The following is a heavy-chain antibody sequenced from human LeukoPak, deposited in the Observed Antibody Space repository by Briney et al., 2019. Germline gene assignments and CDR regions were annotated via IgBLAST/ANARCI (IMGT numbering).Heavy chain of an antibody. CDR1: GFTFSNYR. CDR3: ARDYSSSWYVKVNWFDP. D-gene: IGHD6-13*01. CDR2: IKQDGSEK. V-gene: IGHV3-7*01. J-gene: IGHJ5*02. Sequence: PGGSLRLSCAASGFTFSNYRMNWVRQAPGKGLEWVANIKQDGSEKYYVDSVKGRFTISRDNAKNSLYLQMNSLRAEDTAVYYCARDYSSSWYVKVNWFDPWGQGILVTVSS.